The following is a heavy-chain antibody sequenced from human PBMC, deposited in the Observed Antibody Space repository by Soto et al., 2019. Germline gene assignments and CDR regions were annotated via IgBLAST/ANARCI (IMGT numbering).Heavy chain of an antibody. V-gene: IGHV4-38-2*01. J-gene: IGHJ4*02. CDR1: GYSISSGYY. CDR2: SYHSGIT. Sequence: SETLSLTCAVSGYSISSGYYWGWIRQPPGKGLEWIATSYHSGITHYNPSLKSRVTISLDTSKNQLSLKLSSVTAADTAAYYCARVPDYWGQGTLVTVSS. CDR3: ARVPDY.